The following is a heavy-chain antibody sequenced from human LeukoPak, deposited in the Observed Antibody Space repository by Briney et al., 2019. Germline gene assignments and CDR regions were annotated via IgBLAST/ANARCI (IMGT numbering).Heavy chain of an antibody. D-gene: IGHD1-26*01. J-gene: IGHJ4*02. CDR2: IYYSGST. Sequence: SETLSLTCTVSGGSISSYYWSWIRQPPGKGLERIGYIYYSGSTNYNPSLKSRVTISVDTSKNQFSLKLSSVTAADTAVYYCAREAGAIAFDYWGQGTLVTVSS. V-gene: IGHV4-59*01. CDR1: GGSISSYY. CDR3: AREAGAIAFDY.